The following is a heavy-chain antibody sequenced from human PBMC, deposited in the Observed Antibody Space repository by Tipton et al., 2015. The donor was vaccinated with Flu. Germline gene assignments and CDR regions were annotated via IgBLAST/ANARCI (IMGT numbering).Heavy chain of an antibody. J-gene: IGHJ5*02. CDR3: ARGVYSLYCTNGVCPYNWFDP. Sequence: TLSLTCAVYGGSFSGYYWSWIRQPPGKGLEWIGEINHSGSTNYNPSLKSRVTISVDTSKNQFSLKLSSVTAADTAVYYCARGVYSLYCTNGVCPYNWFDPWGQGTLVTVSS. V-gene: IGHV4-34*01. CDR1: GGSFSGYY. CDR2: INHSGST. D-gene: IGHD2-8*01.